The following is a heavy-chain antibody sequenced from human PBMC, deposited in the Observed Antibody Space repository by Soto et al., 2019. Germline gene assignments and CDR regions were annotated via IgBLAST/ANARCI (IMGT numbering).Heavy chain of an antibody. D-gene: IGHD6-13*01. V-gene: IGHV3-30-3*01. Sequence: QVQLVESGGGVVQPGRSLRLSCAASGFTFSSYAMHWVRQAPGKGLEWVAVISYDGSNKYYADSVKGRFTISRDNSKNTLYLQMNSLRAEDTAVYYCARDQGQQLVHGLDYWGQGTLVTVSS. CDR3: ARDQGQQLVHGLDY. J-gene: IGHJ4*02. CDR1: GFTFSSYA. CDR2: ISYDGSNK.